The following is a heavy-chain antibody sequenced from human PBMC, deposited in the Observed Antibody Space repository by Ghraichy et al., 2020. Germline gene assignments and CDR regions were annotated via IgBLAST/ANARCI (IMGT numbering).Heavy chain of an antibody. Sequence: GESLNISCAASGFTFSDYYMSWIRQAPGKGLEWVSYISSSGSTIYYADSVKGRFTISRDNAKNSLYLQMNSLRAEDTAVYYCARSTTAYSSSWWEQGYWGQGTLVTVSS. CDR1: GFTFSDYY. CDR2: ISSSGSTI. J-gene: IGHJ4*02. D-gene: IGHD6-13*01. V-gene: IGHV3-11*01. CDR3: ARSTTAYSSSWWEQGY.